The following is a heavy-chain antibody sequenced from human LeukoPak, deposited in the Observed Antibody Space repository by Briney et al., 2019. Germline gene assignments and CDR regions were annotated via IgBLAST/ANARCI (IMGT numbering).Heavy chain of an antibody. Sequence: PGGSLRLSCTTTGFTFSSYGMHWVRQAPGKGLEWVAVISSDGSGKHSAESVKGRFTISRDNSKNTLYLQMNSLRAEDTAVYYCAKDPTGGNYYLDYWGQGTLVTVSS. V-gene: IGHV3-30*18. CDR2: ISSDGSGK. D-gene: IGHD1-26*01. CDR3: AKDPTGGNYYLDY. J-gene: IGHJ4*02. CDR1: GFTFSSYG.